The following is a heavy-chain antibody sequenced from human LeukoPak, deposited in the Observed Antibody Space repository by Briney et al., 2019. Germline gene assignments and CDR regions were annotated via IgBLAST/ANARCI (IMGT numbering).Heavy chain of an antibody. CDR3: ARGRGNIVVVPAAMGGQQQLVREPSIRSGRNGMDV. CDR2: ISGSGGST. J-gene: IGHJ6*02. V-gene: IGHV3-23*01. CDR1: GFTFSNYA. Sequence: GGSLRLSCAASGFTFSNYAMTWVRQAPGKGLEWVSVISGSGGSTYYADSVKGRFTISRDNSKNTLYLQMNSLRAEDTAVYYCARGRGNIVVVPAAMGGQQQLVREPSIRSGRNGMDVWGQGTTVTVSS. D-gene: IGHD2-2*01.